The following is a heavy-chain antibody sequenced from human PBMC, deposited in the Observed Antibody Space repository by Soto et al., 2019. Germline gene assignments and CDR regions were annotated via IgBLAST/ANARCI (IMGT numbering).Heavy chain of an antibody. D-gene: IGHD6-6*01. Sequence: QVQLVQSGAEVKKPGASVKVSCKASGYTFTSYGISWVRQAPGQGLEWMGWISAYNGNTNYAQKLQGRVTMTTDTATSTAYMELRSLRSDDTAVYYCASPTPYSSSSWEDLDYWGQGTLVTVSS. CDR3: ASPTPYSSSSWEDLDY. CDR2: ISAYNGNT. J-gene: IGHJ4*02. CDR1: GYTFTSYG. V-gene: IGHV1-18*01.